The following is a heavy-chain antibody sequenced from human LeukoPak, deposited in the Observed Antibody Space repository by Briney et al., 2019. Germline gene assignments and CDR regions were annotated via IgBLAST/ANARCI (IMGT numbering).Heavy chain of an antibody. CDR3: ARVPSATAYYYYYMDV. V-gene: IGHV3-21*01. D-gene: IGHD5-18*01. CDR2: ISSSSSYI. J-gene: IGHJ6*03. Sequence: GGSLRLSCAASGFTFSSYSMNWVRQAPGKGLEWVSSISSSSSYIYYADSVKSRFTISRDNAKNSLYLQMNSLRAEDTAVYYCARVPSATAYYYYYMDVWGKGTTVTVSS. CDR1: GFTFSSYS.